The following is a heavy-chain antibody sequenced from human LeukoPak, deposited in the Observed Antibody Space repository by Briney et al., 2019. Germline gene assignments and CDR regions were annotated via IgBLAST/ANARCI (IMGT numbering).Heavy chain of an antibody. J-gene: IGHJ4*02. CDR3: AREGGVAARAVDY. D-gene: IGHD6-6*01. V-gene: IGHV1-18*01. CDR2: ISASNGNT. Sequence: ASVKVSCKASGYTLTSYGISWVRQAPGQGLEWMGWISASNGNTNYAQKLQGRVTMTTATSTSTAYVELRSLRSDDTAVYYCAREGGVAARAVDYWGQGTLVSVSS. CDR1: GYTLTSYG.